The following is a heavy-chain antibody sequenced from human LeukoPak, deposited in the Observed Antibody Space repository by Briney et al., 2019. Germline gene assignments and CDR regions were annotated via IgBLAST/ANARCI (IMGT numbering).Heavy chain of an antibody. D-gene: IGHD3-22*01. CDR1: GGSFSGYY. Sequence: SETLSLTCAVYGGSFSGYYWSWIRQPPGKGLEWIGEINRSGSTNYNPSLKSRGTISLDTSKNQLSLKLRSVTAADTAVYYCARGNSYYDTSGYYYNYYYYMDVWGKGTTVTVSS. J-gene: IGHJ6*03. CDR3: ARGNSYYDTSGYYYNYYYYMDV. CDR2: INRSGST. V-gene: IGHV4-34*01.